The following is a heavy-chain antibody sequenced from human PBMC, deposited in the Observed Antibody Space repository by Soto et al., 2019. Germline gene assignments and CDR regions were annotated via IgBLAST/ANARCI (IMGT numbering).Heavy chain of an antibody. CDR1: GFSLSRAW. V-gene: IGHV3-74*01. D-gene: IGHD3-3*01. CDR3: AREDFWSFA. CDR2: INKDATT. J-gene: IGHJ5*02. Sequence: PGGSLRLSCVVSGFSLSRAWMDWVRQVPGKGLVWVSRINKDATTTYADSVKGRFTISRDTAKNTLYLQMNILRAEDTALYYCAREDFWSFAWGQGTLVTVSS.